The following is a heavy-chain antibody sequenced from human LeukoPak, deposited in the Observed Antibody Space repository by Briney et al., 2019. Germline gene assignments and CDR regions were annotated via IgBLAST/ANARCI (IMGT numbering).Heavy chain of an antibody. CDR3: AKVPGDDGSGTDY. J-gene: IGHJ4*02. D-gene: IGHD3-10*01. CDR2: ISGSGGST. Sequence: GGSLRLSCAASGFTFSSYSMSWIRQAPGKGLEWISAISGSGGSTYYADSVKGRFTNSRDNSKNTRCLQMNSLRVEVTAVYYCAKVPGDDGSGTDYWGQGTLVTVSS. V-gene: IGHV3-23*01. CDR1: GFTFSSYS.